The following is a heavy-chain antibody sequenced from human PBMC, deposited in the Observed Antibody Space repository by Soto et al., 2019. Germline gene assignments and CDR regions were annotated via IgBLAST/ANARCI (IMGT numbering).Heavy chain of an antibody. CDR1: GFTFSSYG. CDR2: ISYDGSNK. D-gene: IGHD4-17*01. J-gene: IGHJ3*02. V-gene: IGHV3-30*18. Sequence: QVQLVESGGGVVQPGRSLRLSCAASGFTFSSYGMHWVRQAPGKGLEWVAVISYDGSNKYYADSVKGRFTISRDNSKNTLYLQMNSLRAEDTAVYYCAKDRGHGGRCAFDIWGQGTMVTVSS. CDR3: AKDRGHGGRCAFDI.